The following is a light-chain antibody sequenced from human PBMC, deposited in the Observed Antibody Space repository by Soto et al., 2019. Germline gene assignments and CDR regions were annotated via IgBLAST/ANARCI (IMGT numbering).Light chain of an antibody. CDR3: QQYNNWPRT. CDR1: QSVSSY. CDR2: GVS. V-gene: IGKV3-15*01. J-gene: IGKJ5*01. Sequence: LMSQSPATLSLSPGARATLSCRASQSVSSYLAWYQHEPGQAPRLLIYGVSTRDTGVPDRFSGSASGTELTLTISSLQSEDCAVYYCQQYNNWPRTFGQGTRLEI.